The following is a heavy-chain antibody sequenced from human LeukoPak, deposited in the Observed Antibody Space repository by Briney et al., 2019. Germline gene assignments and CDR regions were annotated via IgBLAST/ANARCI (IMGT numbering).Heavy chain of an antibody. J-gene: IGHJ3*02. D-gene: IGHD1-26*01. V-gene: IGHV4-4*07. CDR3: ARQASPYSGSFGAFDI. Sequence: SETLSLTCTVSGGSISSYYWSWIRQPAGKGLEWIGRIYTSGSTNYNPSLKSRVTMSVDTSKNQFSLKLSSVTAADTAVYYCARQASPYSGSFGAFDIWGQGTMVTVSS. CDR2: IYTSGST. CDR1: GGSISSYY.